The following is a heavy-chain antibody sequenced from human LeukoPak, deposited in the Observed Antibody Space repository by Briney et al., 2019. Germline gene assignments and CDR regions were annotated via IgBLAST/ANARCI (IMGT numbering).Heavy chain of an antibody. Sequence: PGGSLRLSCAASGFTFSSYEMNWVRQAPGKGLEWVSYISSSGRTIYYADSVKGRFTISRDNAKNSLYLQMNNLGAEDSAVYYCARESLSGGTPIDYWGQGTLVTVSS. V-gene: IGHV3-48*03. CDR2: ISSSGRTI. D-gene: IGHD2-8*02. J-gene: IGHJ4*02. CDR3: ARESLSGGTPIDY. CDR1: GFTFSSYE.